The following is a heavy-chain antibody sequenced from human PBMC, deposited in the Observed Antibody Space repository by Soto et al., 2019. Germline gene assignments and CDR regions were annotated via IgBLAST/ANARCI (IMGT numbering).Heavy chain of an antibody. Sequence: QMQLVESGGGVVQPGGSLRLSCAASGFTFNYYPMHWVRQAPGKGLEWVAVVSFDGSNKYYADSVKGRFTISKDNSTNTLYLQMNSLRREDTAVYYCARLPGPLVAVLYIYPLDGREAMSDVDVWGQGTTVTVSS. CDR1: GFTFNYYP. D-gene: IGHD6-19*01. V-gene: IGHV3-30-3*01. CDR2: VSFDGSNK. CDR3: ARLPGPLVAVLYIYPLDGREAMSDVDV. J-gene: IGHJ6*02.